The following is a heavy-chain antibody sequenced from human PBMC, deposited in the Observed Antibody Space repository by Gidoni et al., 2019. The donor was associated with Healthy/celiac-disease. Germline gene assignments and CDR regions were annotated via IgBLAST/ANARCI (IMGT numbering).Heavy chain of an antibody. D-gene: IGHD6-19*01. V-gene: IGHV3-21*01. CDR2: ISSSSSYI. J-gene: IGHJ3*02. CDR1: GFTFSSYS. Sequence: EVQLLESGGGLVKPGGSLRLSCAASGFTFSSYSMNWGRQAPGKGLEWVSSISSSSSYIYYADSVKGRFTISRDNAKNALYLQMNSLRAEDTAVYYCARDPGSGWYESNAFDIWGQGTMVTVSS. CDR3: ARDPGSGWYESNAFDI.